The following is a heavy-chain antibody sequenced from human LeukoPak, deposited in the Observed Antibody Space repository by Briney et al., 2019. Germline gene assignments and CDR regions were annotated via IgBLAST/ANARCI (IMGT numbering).Heavy chain of an antibody. Sequence: ASVKVSCKASGYTFTSYGISWVRQAPGQGLEWMGWISAYNGNTNYAQELQGRVTMTTDTSTSTAYMELRSLRSDDTAVYYCARDGRVAVAGTYDYWGQGTLVTVSS. CDR1: GYTFTSYG. CDR2: ISAYNGNT. V-gene: IGHV1-18*01. D-gene: IGHD6-19*01. CDR3: ARDGRVAVAGTYDY. J-gene: IGHJ4*02.